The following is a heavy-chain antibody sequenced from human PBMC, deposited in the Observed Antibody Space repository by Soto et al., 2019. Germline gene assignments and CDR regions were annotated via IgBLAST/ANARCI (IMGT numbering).Heavy chain of an antibody. V-gene: IGHV1-18*01. CDR1: GYTFTRYG. CDR3: XXXXXXXXXXXXDX. CDR2: INTYNGNT. Sequence: QVQLVQSGAEVKNPGASVKVSCKASGYTFTRYGIGWARQAPGQGLEWMGWINTYNGNTNYAQNVQGRVTLTTDTSTSTAYMELRSLRSNDTAXXXXXXXXXXXXXXXXDXXXQGTTVIVSS. J-gene: IGHJ6*02.